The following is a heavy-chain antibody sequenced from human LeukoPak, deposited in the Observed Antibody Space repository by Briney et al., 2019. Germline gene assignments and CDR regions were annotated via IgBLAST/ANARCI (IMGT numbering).Heavy chain of an antibody. V-gene: IGHV3-23*01. CDR3: AKRDWPYFFDY. D-gene: IGHD3/OR15-3a*01. CDR1: GFWFSNYG. J-gene: IGHJ4*02. Sequence: PGGSLRLSCAASGFWFSNYGMNWVRQAPGKGLEWVSVITSNGAETYYADSVKGRFTVFRDNSKNTLYLQMNSLGADDTAVYYCAKRDWPYFFDYWGQGTPVTVSS. CDR2: ITSNGAET.